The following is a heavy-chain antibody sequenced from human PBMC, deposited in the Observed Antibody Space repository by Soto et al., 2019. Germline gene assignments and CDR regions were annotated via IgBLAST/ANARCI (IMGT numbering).Heavy chain of an antibody. Sequence: VSVKVSCKASGYTFTIYYMHWVRQAPGQGLEWMGIINPSGGSTNYAQKLQGRVAMTRDTSTSTVYMELNSLRSEDTAVYYCARPPYPGCINAVCYPLDYWGQGTLVTVSS. J-gene: IGHJ4*02. V-gene: IGHV1-46*01. CDR3: ARPPYPGCINAVCYPLDY. CDR2: INPSGGST. CDR1: GYTFTIYY. D-gene: IGHD2-8*01.